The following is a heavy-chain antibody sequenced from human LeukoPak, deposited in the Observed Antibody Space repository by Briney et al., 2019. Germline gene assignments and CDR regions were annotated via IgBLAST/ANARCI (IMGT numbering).Heavy chain of an antibody. V-gene: IGHV3-7*01. Sequence: GGSLRLSCAASGFTFSNYWMAWVRQAPGKGLEWVANIKQYGSEKYYVDSVKGRFTISRDNAKNSLYLHMNSLRAEDTALYYCAREPYYDSSGYSPDYWGQGTLVTVSS. CDR3: AREPYYDSSGYSPDY. D-gene: IGHD3-22*01. J-gene: IGHJ4*02. CDR1: GFTFSNYW. CDR2: IKQYGSEK.